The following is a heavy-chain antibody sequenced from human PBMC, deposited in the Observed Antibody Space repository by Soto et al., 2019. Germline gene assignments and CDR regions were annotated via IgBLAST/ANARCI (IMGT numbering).Heavy chain of an antibody. CDR2: INHRGST. Sequence: SETLSLTCAVYGGSFSGYYWSWIRQPPGKGLEWIGEINHRGSTNYNPSLKSRVTISVDTSKNQFSLKLSSVTAADTAVYYCARKSRFDCWGQGILVT. CDR1: GGSFSGYY. CDR3: ARKSRFDC. V-gene: IGHV4-34*01. J-gene: IGHJ4*02.